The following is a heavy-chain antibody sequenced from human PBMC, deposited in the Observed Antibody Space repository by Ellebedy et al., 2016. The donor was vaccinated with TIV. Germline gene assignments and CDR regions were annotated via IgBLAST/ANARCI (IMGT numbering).Heavy chain of an antibody. Sequence: PGGSLRLSCAASGFTFDDYGMSWVRQAPGKGLEWVSGINWNGGSTGYADSVKGRFTISRDNAKNSLYLQMNSLRAEDTALYHCARGGAVVTAIPPPCDYWGQGTLVTVSS. CDR1: GFTFDDYG. V-gene: IGHV3-20*01. D-gene: IGHD2-21*02. J-gene: IGHJ4*02. CDR2: INWNGGST. CDR3: ARGGAVVTAIPPPCDY.